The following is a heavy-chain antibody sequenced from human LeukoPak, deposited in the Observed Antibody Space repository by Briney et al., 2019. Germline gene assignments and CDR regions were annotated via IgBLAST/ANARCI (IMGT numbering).Heavy chain of an antibody. D-gene: IGHD6-19*01. Sequence: GGSLRLSCAASGFTFRDYSMNWVRQAPGKGLEWVSYTSTSSSTIYYADSVKGRFTISRDNAKNSLYLQMNSLRAEDTAVYYCARGPAVADYFQHYHMDVWGKGTTVTVSS. CDR1: GFTFRDYS. J-gene: IGHJ6*03. CDR3: ARGPAVADYFQHYHMDV. V-gene: IGHV3-48*01. CDR2: TSTSSSTI.